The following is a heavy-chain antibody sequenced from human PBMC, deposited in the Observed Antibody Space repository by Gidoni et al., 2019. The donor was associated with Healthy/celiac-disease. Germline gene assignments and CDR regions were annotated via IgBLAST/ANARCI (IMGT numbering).Heavy chain of an antibody. J-gene: IGHJ4*02. V-gene: IGHV3-23*01. CDR3: AKVPTVRGVNPFDY. Sequence: EVQPLESGAGSVQPGGSLRLSCAASGFTFSSYAMSWVRPAPGKGLEGVSAISGSGGSTYYADSVKGRFTISRDNSKNTLYLQMNSLRAEDTAVYYCAKVPTVRGVNPFDYWGQGTLVTVSS. D-gene: IGHD3-10*01. CDR2: ISGSGGST. CDR1: GFTFSSYA.